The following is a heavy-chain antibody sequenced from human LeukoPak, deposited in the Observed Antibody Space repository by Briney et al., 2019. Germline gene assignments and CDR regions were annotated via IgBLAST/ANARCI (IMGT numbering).Heavy chain of an antibody. CDR2: ISSNGGST. Sequence: PGGSLRLSCAASGFTFSSYAMHWVRQAPGKGLEYVSVISSNGGSTYYANSVKGRFTMSRDNSKNMLYLQMGSLRAEDMAVYYCARVSGIAAAGASDYWGQGTLVTVSS. CDR1: GFTFSSYA. CDR3: ARVSGIAAAGASDY. D-gene: IGHD6-13*01. J-gene: IGHJ4*02. V-gene: IGHV3-64*01.